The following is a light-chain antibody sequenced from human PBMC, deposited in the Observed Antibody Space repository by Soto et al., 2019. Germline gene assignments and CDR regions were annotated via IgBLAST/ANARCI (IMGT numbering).Light chain of an antibody. J-gene: IGKJ4*01. V-gene: IGKV3-11*01. CDR3: QQRSNWPLT. CDR1: QSVSSY. Sequence: EIVLTQSPATLSLSPGERATLSCRASQSVSSYLAWYQQKPGQAPRLLIYDASNRATGIPARFSGSGSGTDFTLTIISLEPEDFVVYYCQQRSNWPLTFGGGTKVEIK. CDR2: DAS.